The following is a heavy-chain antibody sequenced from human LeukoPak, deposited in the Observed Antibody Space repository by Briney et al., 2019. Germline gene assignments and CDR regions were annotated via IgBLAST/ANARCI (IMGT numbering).Heavy chain of an antibody. CDR2: IYYSGST. CDR1: GGSISSYY. J-gene: IGHJ4*02. CDR3: ARAQREILWFGELHSPFDY. Sequence: SETLSLTCTVSGGSISSYYWSWIRQPPGKGLEWIGYIYYSGSTNYNPSLKSRVTISVDTSKNQFSLKLSSVTAADTAVYYCARAQREILWFGELHSPFDYWGQGTLVTVSS. V-gene: IGHV4-59*01. D-gene: IGHD3-10*01.